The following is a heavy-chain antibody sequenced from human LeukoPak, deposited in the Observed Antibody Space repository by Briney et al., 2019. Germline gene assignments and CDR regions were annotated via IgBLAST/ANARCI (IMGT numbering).Heavy chain of an antibody. Sequence: SETLSLTCTVSGGSISSYYWSWIRQPPGKGLEWIGCIYYSGSTNYNPSLKSRVTISVDTSKNQFSLKLSSVTAADTAVYYCARDYYRYFDYWGQGTLVTVSS. D-gene: IGHD3-10*01. CDR1: GGSISSYY. CDR3: ARDYYRYFDY. CDR2: IYYSGST. J-gene: IGHJ4*02. V-gene: IGHV4-59*01.